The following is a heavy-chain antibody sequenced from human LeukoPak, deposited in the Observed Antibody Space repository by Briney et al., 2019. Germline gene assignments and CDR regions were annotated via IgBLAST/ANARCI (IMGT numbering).Heavy chain of an antibody. CDR3: ARGPGQYYFDY. CDR1: GGSISSYY. CDR2: IYYSGST. J-gene: IGHJ4*02. Sequence: PSETLSLTCTVSGGSISSYYWSWIRQPPGKGLEWIGYIYYSGSTNYNPSLKSRVTISVDKSKNQFSLKVRSVTAADTAVYYCARGPGQYYFDYWGQGTLVTVSS. V-gene: IGHV4-59*12.